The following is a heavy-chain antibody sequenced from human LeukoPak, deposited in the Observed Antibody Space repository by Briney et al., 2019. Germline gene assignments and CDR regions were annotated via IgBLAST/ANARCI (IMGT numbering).Heavy chain of an antibody. CDR1: GFTFSSYS. Sequence: GGSLRLSCAASGFTFSSYSMNWVRQAPGKGLEWVSSIGGGSRYIYYADSVKGRFTISRDNAKNSLYLQMNSLRAEDTAVYYCARDGSLISIAVAGQDYWGQGTLVTVSS. CDR3: ARDGSLISIAVAGQDY. CDR2: IGGGSRYI. V-gene: IGHV3-21*01. D-gene: IGHD6-19*01. J-gene: IGHJ4*02.